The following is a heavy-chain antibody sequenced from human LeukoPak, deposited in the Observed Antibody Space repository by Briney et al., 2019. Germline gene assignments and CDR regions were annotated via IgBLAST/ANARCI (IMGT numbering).Heavy chain of an antibody. J-gene: IGHJ4*02. CDR3: ARVRGELLVY. Sequence: SETLSLTCAVYGGSFSGYYWSWIRQPPGKGLEWIGEINHSGSTNYNPSLKSRVTISVDTSKNQFSLKLSSVTAADTAVYYCARVRGELLVYWGQGTLVTVSS. CDR2: INHSGST. D-gene: IGHD1-26*01. CDR1: GGSFSGYY. V-gene: IGHV4-34*01.